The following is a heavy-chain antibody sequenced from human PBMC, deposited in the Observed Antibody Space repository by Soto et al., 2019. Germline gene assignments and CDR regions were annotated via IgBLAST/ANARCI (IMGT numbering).Heavy chain of an antibody. V-gene: IGHV1-2*02. J-gene: IGHJ4*02. CDR1: GYSFTKYH. D-gene: IGHD1-1*01. CDR2: INPGSGVT. Sequence: ASVKVSCKASGYSFTKYHMHWVRQAPGQGLEWMGWINPGSGVTNQAQKFQGRVTMTRDTSITTTYMELNSLTSDDTTVYYCARVAGHKNARFDTWGQGALVTVSS. CDR3: ARVAGHKNARFDT.